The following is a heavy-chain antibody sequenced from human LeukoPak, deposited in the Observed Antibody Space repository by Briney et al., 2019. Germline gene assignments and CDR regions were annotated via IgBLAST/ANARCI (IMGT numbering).Heavy chain of an antibody. CDR3: ARELWYYDSSGYYY. CDR2: IKQDGSEK. J-gene: IGHJ4*02. V-gene: IGHV3-7*03. CDR1: GFTFSSYW. D-gene: IGHD3-22*01. Sequence: GGSLRLSCAASGFTFSSYWMSWVRQAPGKGLEWVANIKQDGSEKYYVDSVKGRFTISRDNAKNSLYLQMNSLRAEDTAVYYCARELWYYDSSGYYYWGQGTLVTVSS.